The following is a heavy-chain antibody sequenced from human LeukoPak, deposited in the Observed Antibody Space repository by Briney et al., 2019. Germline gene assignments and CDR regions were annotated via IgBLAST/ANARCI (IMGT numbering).Heavy chain of an antibody. V-gene: IGHV1-18*01. CDR2: VSAYNGNT. Sequence: GASVKVSCKASGYTFTSYGISWVRQAPGQGLEWMGWVSAYNGNTNYAQKLQGRVTMTTDTSTSTAYMELRSLRSDDTAVYYCARDGYCTNGVCYRYYYYCYMDVWGKGTTVTVS. D-gene: IGHD2-8*01. CDR1: GYTFTSYG. CDR3: ARDGYCTNGVCYRYYYYCYMDV. J-gene: IGHJ6*03.